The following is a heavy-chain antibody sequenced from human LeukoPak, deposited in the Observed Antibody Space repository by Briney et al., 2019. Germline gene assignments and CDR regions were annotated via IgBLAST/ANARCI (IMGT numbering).Heavy chain of an antibody. CDR1: GFTFSSYA. Sequence: PGGSLRLSCAASGFTFSSYAMSWVRQAPGNGLEWVSAISGSGGSTYYADSVKGRFTISRDNSKNTLYLQMNSLRAEDTAVYYCALEKQLVRKIVPPFDYWGQGTLVTVSS. D-gene: IGHD6-6*01. V-gene: IGHV3-23*01. J-gene: IGHJ4*02. CDR2: ISGSGGST. CDR3: ALEKQLVRKIVPPFDY.